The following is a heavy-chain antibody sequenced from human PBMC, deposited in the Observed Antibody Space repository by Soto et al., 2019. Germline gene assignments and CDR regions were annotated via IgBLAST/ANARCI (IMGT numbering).Heavy chain of an antibody. CDR1: GFTFRSYG. Sequence: HPGGSRRRSCAASGFTFRSYGMHWVRQAPAKGLEWVAVISYDGSNKYYEDSVKGRFTISRNNSKNTLYLQMNSLRAEDTGVYYCAKGGVGSTSNAFDIWGQGTMVTVSS. D-gene: IGHD1-26*01. J-gene: IGHJ3*02. V-gene: IGHV3-30*18. CDR2: ISYDGSNK. CDR3: AKGGVGSTSNAFDI.